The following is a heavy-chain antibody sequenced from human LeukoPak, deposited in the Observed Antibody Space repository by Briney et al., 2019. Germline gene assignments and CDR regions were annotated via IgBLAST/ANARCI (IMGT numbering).Heavy chain of an antibody. CDR3: ARSPRYCSSTSCYNDWYWFDP. J-gene: IGHJ5*02. Sequence: ASVKVSCKASGGTLNSYSIGWVRQAPGQGLEWMGWISGYNGNANYAQKLQGRVTMTTDTSTSTVYMEARSLRSDDTAVYYCARSPRYCSSTSCYNDWYWFDPWGQGTLVTVSS. V-gene: IGHV1-18*01. CDR1: GGTLNSYS. CDR2: ISGYNGNA. D-gene: IGHD2-2*02.